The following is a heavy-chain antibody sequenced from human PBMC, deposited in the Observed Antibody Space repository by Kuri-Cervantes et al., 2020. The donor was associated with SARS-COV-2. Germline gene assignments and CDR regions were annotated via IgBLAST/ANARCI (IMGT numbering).Heavy chain of an antibody. J-gene: IGHJ4*02. CDR3: AGKGWGGYFDY. D-gene: IGHD3-16*01. V-gene: IGHV4-34*01. CDR2: INHSGST. Sequence: SETLSLTCAVYGGSFSGYYWSWIRQPPGKGLEWIGEINHSGSTNYNPSLKSRVTISVDTSKNQFSLKLSSVTAADTAVYYCAGKGWGGYFDYWGQGTLVTVSS. CDR1: GGSFSGYY.